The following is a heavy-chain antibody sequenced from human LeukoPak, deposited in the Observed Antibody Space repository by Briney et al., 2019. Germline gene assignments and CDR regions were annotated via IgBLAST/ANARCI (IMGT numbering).Heavy chain of an antibody. CDR2: IIPIFGTA. Sequence: SVRVSCKPSVGTFSSYAISGVPQAPGQGLEEMGGIIPIFGTANYAQKFHGRVTITTDESTSTAYMELSSLRSEDTAVYYCARVNHDSITYNWFDRWGQGTLVTVSS. J-gene: IGHJ5*02. V-gene: IGHV1-69*05. CDR3: ARVNHDSITYNWFDR. CDR1: VGTFSSYA. D-gene: IGHD1-14*01.